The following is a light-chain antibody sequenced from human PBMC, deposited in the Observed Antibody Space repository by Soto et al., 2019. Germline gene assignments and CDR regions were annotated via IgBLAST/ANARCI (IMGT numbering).Light chain of an antibody. V-gene: IGKV1-39*01. CDR2: AAS. J-gene: IGKJ1*01. CDR3: QQSYNIPRAT. Sequence: DMTLSPSPFSLSAYVGARVTLTGRASQSISIYLNWHQQKPGKAPKVLIYAASSLQSGVPPRFSGSGSGTDFTLTISSLQPEDFATYFCQQSYNIPRATFGQGTKVDI. CDR1: QSISIY.